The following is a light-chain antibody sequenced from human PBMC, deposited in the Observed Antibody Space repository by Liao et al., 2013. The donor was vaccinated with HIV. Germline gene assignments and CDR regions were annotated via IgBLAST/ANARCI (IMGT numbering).Light chain of an antibody. Sequence: SYELTQPPSVSVSPGQTASITCSGDKLGDKYACWYQQKPGQSPVLVIYQDSKRPSGIPERFSGSNSGNTATLTISRVEAGDEADYYCQVWESSSDHPVFGGGTKLTVL. CDR2: QDS. CDR1: KLGDKY. J-gene: IGLJ2*01. CDR3: QVWESSSDHPV. V-gene: IGLV3-1*01.